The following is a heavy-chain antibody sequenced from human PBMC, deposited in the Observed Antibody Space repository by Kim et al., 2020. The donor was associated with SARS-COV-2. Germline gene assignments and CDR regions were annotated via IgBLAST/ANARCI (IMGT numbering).Heavy chain of an antibody. V-gene: IGHV1-69*13. CDR3: ARALMKNLHYYYYGMDV. CDR2: IIPIFGTA. CDR1: GGTFSSYA. J-gene: IGHJ6*02. Sequence: SVKVSCKASGGTFSSYAISWVRQAPGQGLEWMGGIIPIFGTANYAQKFQGRVTITADESTSTAYMELSSLRSEDTAVYYCARALMKNLHYYYYGMDVWGQGTTVTVSS.